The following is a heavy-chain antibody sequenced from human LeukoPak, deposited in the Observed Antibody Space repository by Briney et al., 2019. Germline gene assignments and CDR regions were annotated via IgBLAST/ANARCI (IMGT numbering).Heavy chain of an antibody. CDR1: GFTFSSYA. D-gene: IGHD3-10*01. V-gene: IGHV3-23*01. Sequence: PGGSLRLSCAASGFTFSSYAMSWVRHAPGKGLEWVSAISGSGGSTYYADSVKGRFTISRDNSKNTLYLQMNSLRAEDTAVYYCAKTSALLWFGELLSYAFDIWGQGTMVTVSS. CDR3: AKTSALLWFGELLSYAFDI. CDR2: ISGSGGST. J-gene: IGHJ3*02.